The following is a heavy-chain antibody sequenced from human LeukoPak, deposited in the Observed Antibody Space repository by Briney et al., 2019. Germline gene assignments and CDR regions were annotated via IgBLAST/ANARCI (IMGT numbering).Heavy chain of an antibody. CDR3: ARGVRIFGVVIHGYGMDV. D-gene: IGHD3-3*01. Sequence: SVKVSCKASGGTFINYAISWVRQAPGQGLEWMGGIIPIFGTANYAQKFQGRVTITADESTSTAYMELSSLRSEDTAVYYCARGVRIFGVVIHGYGMDVWGQGTTVTVSS. CDR2: IIPIFGTA. V-gene: IGHV1-69*13. J-gene: IGHJ6*02. CDR1: GGTFINYA.